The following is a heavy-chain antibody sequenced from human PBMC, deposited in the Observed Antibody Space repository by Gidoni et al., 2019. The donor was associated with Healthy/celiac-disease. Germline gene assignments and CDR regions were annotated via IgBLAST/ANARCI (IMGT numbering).Heavy chain of an antibody. Sequence: QVQLVQSGAEVKKPGSSVKVSCQASGGTFRSYAISWVRQAPGQGLEWMGGIIPSFGTANYAQKFQGRVTITADESTSTAYMELSNLRSEDTAVYYCASSLVVAANSLGMDVWGQGTTVTVSS. D-gene: IGHD2-15*01. V-gene: IGHV1-69*01. CDR2: IIPSFGTA. CDR1: GGTFRSYA. J-gene: IGHJ6*02. CDR3: ASSLVVAANSLGMDV.